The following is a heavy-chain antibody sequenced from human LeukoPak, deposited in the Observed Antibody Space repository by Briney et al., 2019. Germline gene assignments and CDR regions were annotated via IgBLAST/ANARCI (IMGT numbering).Heavy chain of an antibody. CDR3: ARDRYYRDSSGYSGGRWFDP. CDR1: GGSISSYY. J-gene: IGHJ5*02. Sequence: PSETLSLTCTVSGGSISSYYWSWIRQPPGRGLEWIGYIYYSGSTNYNPSLKSRVTMSVDTSKNQFSLELSSVTAADTAVYYCARDRYYRDSSGYSGGRWFDPWGQGTLSPSPQ. CDR2: IYYSGST. V-gene: IGHV4-59*01. D-gene: IGHD3-22*01.